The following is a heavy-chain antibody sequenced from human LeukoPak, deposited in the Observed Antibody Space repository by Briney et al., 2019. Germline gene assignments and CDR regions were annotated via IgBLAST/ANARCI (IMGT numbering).Heavy chain of an antibody. Sequence: PSETLSLTCTVSGGSISSYYWSWIRQPPGKGLEWIGYIYYSGSTNYNPSLKSRVTISVDTSKNQFSLKLSSVTAADTAVYYCARDMVRGGSGAFDIWGQGTMVTVSS. CDR3: ARDMVRGGSGAFDI. CDR2: IYYSGST. D-gene: IGHD3-10*01. V-gene: IGHV4-59*01. CDR1: GGSISSYY. J-gene: IGHJ3*02.